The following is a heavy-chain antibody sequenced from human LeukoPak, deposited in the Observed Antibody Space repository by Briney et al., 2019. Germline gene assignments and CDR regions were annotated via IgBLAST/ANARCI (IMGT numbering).Heavy chain of an antibody. CDR2: IYHSGST. V-gene: IGHV4-34*01. D-gene: IGHD6-6*01. CDR1: GGSFSGYY. CDR3: ARGGRTSIAARPSSVGDY. J-gene: IGHJ4*02. Sequence: SETLSLTCAVYGGSFSGYYWSWIRQPPGKGLEWIGEIYHSGSTNYNPSLKSRVTISVDTSKNQFSLKLSSVTAADTAVYYCARGGRTSIAARPSSVGDYWGQGTLVTVSS.